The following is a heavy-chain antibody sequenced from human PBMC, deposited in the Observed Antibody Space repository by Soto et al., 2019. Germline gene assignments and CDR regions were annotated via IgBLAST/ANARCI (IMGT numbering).Heavy chain of an antibody. CDR3: LNVVQPLTIIYYGSGNGYGMDV. V-gene: IGHV3-23*01. D-gene: IGHD3-10*01. CDR2: ISGSGGST. J-gene: IGHJ6*02. CDR1: GFTFSRYA. Sequence: GGSLRLSCAASGFTFSRYAMSWVRQAPGKGLEWVSAISGSGGSTYYADSVKGRFTISRDNSKNTRYLQMNSLRAEDTAVYYCLNVVQPLTIIYYGSGNGYGMDVWGQGSTVTLSS.